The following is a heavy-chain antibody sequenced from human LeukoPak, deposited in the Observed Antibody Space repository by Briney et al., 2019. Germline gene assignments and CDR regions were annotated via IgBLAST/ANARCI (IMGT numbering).Heavy chain of an antibody. J-gene: IGHJ4*02. CDR2: ISARGIST. D-gene: IGHD3-3*01. Sequence: GGSLRLSCAASGFTFSSSAMSWVRQAPGKGLEWVASISARGISTYYADSVKGRFTISRDNSKNTLYLQMNSLRGDDIGVYYCAKSFDFSNGHSPILTPFDSWGQGTLVSVSS. CDR1: GFTFSSSA. V-gene: IGHV3-23*01. CDR3: AKSFDFSNGHSPILTPFDS.